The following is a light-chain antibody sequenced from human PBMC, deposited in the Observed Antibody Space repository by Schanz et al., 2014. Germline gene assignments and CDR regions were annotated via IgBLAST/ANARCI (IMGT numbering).Light chain of an antibody. CDR2: GAS. V-gene: IGKV3-20*01. CDR1: QSVWSDH. J-gene: IGKJ4*01. Sequence: EIVLTQSPGTLSLSPGERATLSCRASQSVWSDHLAWYQQRVGQAPRLLIYGASTRATGVPARFSGSGSGTEFTLTISSLQSEDFAVYYCQQYGRSPLTFGGGTKVEIK. CDR3: QQYGRSPLT.